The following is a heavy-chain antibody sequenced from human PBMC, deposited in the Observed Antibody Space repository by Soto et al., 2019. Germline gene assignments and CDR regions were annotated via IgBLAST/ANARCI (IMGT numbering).Heavy chain of an antibody. CDR3: ARAQNLEGATP. D-gene: IGHD5-12*01. CDR1: GYTFTSYA. V-gene: IGHV1-3*01. J-gene: IGHJ4*02. CDR2: INAGNGNT. Sequence: QVQLVQSGAEVKKPGASVKVSCKASGYTFTSYAMHWVRQAPGQRLEWMGWINAGNGNTKYSQKFQGRVTITRDTSASTAYMELRSLRSEDTAVYYCARAQNLEGATPWGQGTLVTVSS.